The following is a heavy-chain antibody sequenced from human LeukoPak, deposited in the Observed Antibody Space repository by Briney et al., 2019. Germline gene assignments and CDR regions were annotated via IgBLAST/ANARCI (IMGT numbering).Heavy chain of an antibody. D-gene: IGHD3-10*01. CDR2: IRYDGSNK. CDR3: AKDRPNYYGSEGHYYRRDGDY. Sequence: GGSLRLSCAASGFTFSNYAMHWVRQAPGKGLEWVAFIRYDGSNKYYADSVKGRFTISRDNFNNILYLQMSSLRAEDTAIYYCAKDRPNYYGSEGHYYRRDGDYWGQGTLVTVSS. V-gene: IGHV3-30*02. CDR1: GFTFSNYA. J-gene: IGHJ4*02.